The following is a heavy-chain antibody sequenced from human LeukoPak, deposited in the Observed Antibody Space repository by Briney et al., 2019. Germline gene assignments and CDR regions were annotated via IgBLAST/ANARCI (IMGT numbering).Heavy chain of an antibody. J-gene: IGHJ4*02. V-gene: IGHV4-38-2*01. CDR3: ARHRYYYDTSGYAFDC. D-gene: IGHD3-22*01. CDR2: IYHSGST. CDR1: GYSISSGYY. Sequence: SAETLSLTCAVSGYSISSGYYWGWIRQPPGKGLEWIGSIYHSGSTYYNPSLKSRVTISVDTSKNQFSLKLNSVTAADTAVYYCARHRYYYDTSGYAFDCWGQGTLVTVSS.